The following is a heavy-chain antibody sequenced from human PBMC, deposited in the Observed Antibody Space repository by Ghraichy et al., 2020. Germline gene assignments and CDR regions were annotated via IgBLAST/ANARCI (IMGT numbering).Heavy chain of an antibody. Sequence: GSLRLSCAASGFTFSRYAMNWVRQAPGKGLEWVSGISGSGGSTYYADSVQGRFTISRDNSKNTLYLQMNSLRAEDTAVYYCAKRGYCSGVSCSSYYYYGMDVWGQGTTVTVSS. CDR2: ISGSGGST. V-gene: IGHV3-23*01. CDR1: GFTFSRYA. D-gene: IGHD2-15*01. J-gene: IGHJ6*02. CDR3: AKRGYCSGVSCSSYYYYGMDV.